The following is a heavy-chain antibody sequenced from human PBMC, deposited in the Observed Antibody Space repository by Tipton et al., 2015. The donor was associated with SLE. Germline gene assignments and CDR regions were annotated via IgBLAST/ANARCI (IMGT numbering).Heavy chain of an antibody. Sequence: SLRLSCAASGFTVSSNYMSWVRQAPGKGPEWVSVIYSGGSTYYADSVKGRFTISRHNSKNTLYLQMNSLRAEDTAVYYCARGVEYSSSSDGYYFDYWGQGTLVTVSS. CDR2: IYSGGST. J-gene: IGHJ4*02. V-gene: IGHV3-53*04. CDR1: GFTVSSNY. CDR3: ARGVEYSSSSDGYYFDY. D-gene: IGHD6-6*01.